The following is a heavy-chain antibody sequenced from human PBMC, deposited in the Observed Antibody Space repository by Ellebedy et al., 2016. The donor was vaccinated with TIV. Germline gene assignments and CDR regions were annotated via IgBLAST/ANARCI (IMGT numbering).Heavy chain of an antibody. CDR1: GDSVSSNSAA. D-gene: IGHD2-15*01. Sequence: MPSETLSLTCAISGDSVSSNSAAWNWTRQSPSRGLEWLGRTYYRSKWYNDYAVTVKSRMTINADTSKNQFSLQLNSMTPEDTAVYYCARNTEWGGSWNSLDSWGQGTLVTVSS. CDR2: TYYRSKWYN. V-gene: IGHV6-1*01. J-gene: IGHJ4*02. CDR3: ARNTEWGGSWNSLDS.